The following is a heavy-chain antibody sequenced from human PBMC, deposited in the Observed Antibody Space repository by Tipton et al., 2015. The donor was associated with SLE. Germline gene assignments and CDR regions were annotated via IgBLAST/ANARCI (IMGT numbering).Heavy chain of an antibody. CDR3: AKGDDSSAEGHFDY. Sequence: SLRLSCAASGFSFNTYAMSSVRQAPGKGLEWVSTITGGGGATYYADSVKGRFTISRDISKNTLYLQMSSLRADDTAIYYCAKGDDSSAEGHFDYWGQGTLVTVSS. CDR1: GFSFNTYA. CDR2: ITGGGGAT. J-gene: IGHJ4*02. D-gene: IGHD3-22*01. V-gene: IGHV3-23*01.